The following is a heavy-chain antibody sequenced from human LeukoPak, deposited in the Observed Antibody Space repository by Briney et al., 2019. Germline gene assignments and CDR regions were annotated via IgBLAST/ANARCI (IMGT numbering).Heavy chain of an antibody. D-gene: IGHD6-6*01. CDR3: AREGHSSSAVDI. CDR1: GYTFTSYG. V-gene: IGHV1-2*02. J-gene: IGHJ3*02. CDR2: INPNSGGT. Sequence: ASVKVSCKASGYTFTSYGISWVRQAPGQGLEWMGWINPNSGGTNFAQKFQGRVTMTRDTSITTAYMDLSRLRSDDTAVNYCAREGHSSSAVDIWGQGTMVTVSS.